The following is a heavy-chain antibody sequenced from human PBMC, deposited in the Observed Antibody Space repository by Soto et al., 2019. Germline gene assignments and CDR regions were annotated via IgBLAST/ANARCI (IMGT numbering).Heavy chain of an antibody. CDR1: GGSISDNW. Sequence: QVQLQESGPGLMQPSGTLSLTCAVSGGSISDNWWSWVRQPPGKGLEWIREIYHTGNRHYNPSLEGRVTISVDKSKNPFSLNLNSVTAADTAVYYCARHIAVSGTRGFDYWGQGILVTVSS. V-gene: IGHV4-4*02. D-gene: IGHD6-19*01. CDR2: IYHTGNR. CDR3: ARHIAVSGTRGFDY. J-gene: IGHJ4*02.